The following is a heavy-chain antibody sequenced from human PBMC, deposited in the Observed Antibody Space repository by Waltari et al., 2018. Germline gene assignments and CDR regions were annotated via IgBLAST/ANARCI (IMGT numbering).Heavy chain of an antibody. CDR3: ARDDYGDYEEAFDI. CDR2: IYHSGST. CDR1: GYSISSGYY. D-gene: IGHD4-17*01. J-gene: IGHJ3*02. V-gene: IGHV4-38-2*02. Sequence: QVQLQESGPGLVKPSETLSLTCAVSGYSISSGYYWGWIRQPPGKGLEWIGSIYHSGSTYYNPSLKSRVTISVDTSKNQFSLKLSSVTAADTAVYYCARDDYGDYEEAFDIWGQGTMVTVSS.